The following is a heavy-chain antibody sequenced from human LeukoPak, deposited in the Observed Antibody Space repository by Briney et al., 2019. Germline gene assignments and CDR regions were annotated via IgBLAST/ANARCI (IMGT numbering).Heavy chain of an antibody. V-gene: IGHV3-7*01. CDR1: GFTFSSYW. D-gene: IGHD2-8*02. CDR2: IKQDGSEK. CDR3: ARRSGGYYYYYGMDV. J-gene: IGHJ6*02. Sequence: GGSLRLSCAASGFTFSSYWMSWVRQAPGKGLEWVAKIKQDGSEKYYVDSVKGRFTISRDNAKNPLYLQMNSLRAEDTAVYYCARRSGGYYYYYGMDVWGQGTTVTVSS.